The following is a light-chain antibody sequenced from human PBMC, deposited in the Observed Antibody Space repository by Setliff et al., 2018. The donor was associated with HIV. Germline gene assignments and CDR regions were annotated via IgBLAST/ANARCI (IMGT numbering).Light chain of an antibody. J-gene: IGLJ1*01. CDR2: DDS. CDR3: QVWDSSSDHPGV. V-gene: IGLV3-21*03. CDR1: NIGSKS. Sequence: YELAQPPSVSVAPGKTARITCGGNNIGSKSVHWYQQKPGRAPVLVVHDDSDRPSGIPERFSGSNSGNTATLTISRVEAGDEADYYCQVWDSSSDHPGVFGTGTKVTVL.